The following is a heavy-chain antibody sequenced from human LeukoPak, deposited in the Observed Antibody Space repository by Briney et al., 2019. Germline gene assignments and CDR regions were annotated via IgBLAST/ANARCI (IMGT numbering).Heavy chain of an antibody. D-gene: IGHD3-16*01. CDR2: IRSRDGIV. Sequence: GGSLRLSCVASGFTFNAYSMNWARQAPGKGLEWISYIRSRDGIVSYADSVKGRFTISTDTAKSPLFLQMNGLSADDTAVYYCVRDYVYAFDIWGQGTMVTVSS. J-gene: IGHJ3*02. V-gene: IGHV3-48*01. CDR1: GFTFNAYS. CDR3: VRDYVYAFDI.